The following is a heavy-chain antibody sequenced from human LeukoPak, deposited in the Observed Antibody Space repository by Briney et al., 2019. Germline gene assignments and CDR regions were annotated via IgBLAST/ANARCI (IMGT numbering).Heavy chain of an antibody. J-gene: IGHJ4*02. V-gene: IGHV4-39*01. D-gene: IGHD6-19*01. CDR3: ARRYSSGWYYFDY. CDR1: GGSISSSSYY. CDR2: IYYSGST. Sequence: TSQTLSLTCTVSGGSISSSSYYWGWIRQPPGKGLEWMGSIYYSGSTYYNPSLKSRVTISVDTSKNQLSLKLSSVTAADTAVYYCARRYSSGWYYFDYWGQGTLVTVSS.